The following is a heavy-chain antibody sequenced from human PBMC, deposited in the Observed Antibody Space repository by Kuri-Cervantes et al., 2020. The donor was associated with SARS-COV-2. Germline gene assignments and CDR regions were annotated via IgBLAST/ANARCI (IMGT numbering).Heavy chain of an antibody. Sequence: ETLSLTCAASGFTVSSNYMSWVRQAPGKGLEWVSVIYSGGSTYYADSVKGRFTISRDNSKNTLYLQMNSLRAEDTAVYYCAKAGGSGWYERGYDYWGQGTRVTVSS. CDR1: GFTVSSNY. D-gene: IGHD6-19*01. CDR3: AKAGGSGWYERGYDY. V-gene: IGHV3-66*01. CDR2: IYSGGST. J-gene: IGHJ4*02.